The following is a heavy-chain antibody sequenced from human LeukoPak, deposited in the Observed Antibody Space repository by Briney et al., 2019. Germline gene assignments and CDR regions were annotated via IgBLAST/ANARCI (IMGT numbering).Heavy chain of an antibody. CDR2: IIPIFGTA. CDR3: ASDLAARPQETYYYYMDV. J-gene: IGHJ6*03. Sequence: SVKVSCKASGGTFSSYAISWVRQAPGQGLEWMGGIIPIFGTANYAQKFQGRVTITADESTSTAYMELSSLRSEDTAVYYCASDLAARPQETYYYYMDVWGKGTTVTVSS. CDR1: GGTFSSYA. V-gene: IGHV1-69*13. D-gene: IGHD6-6*01.